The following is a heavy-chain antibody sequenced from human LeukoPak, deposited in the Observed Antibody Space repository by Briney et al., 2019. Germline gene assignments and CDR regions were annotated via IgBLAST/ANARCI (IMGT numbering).Heavy chain of an antibody. CDR3: AREQLLKPNYGMDV. D-gene: IGHD2-2*01. V-gene: IGHV3-21*01. J-gene: IGHJ6*02. CDR2: ISSSSSYI. Sequence: GGSLRLSCAASGFTFSSYSMNWVRQAPWKGLDWVSSISSSSSYIYYTDSVKGRFTISRDNAKNSLYLQMNSLRAEDTAVYYCAREQLLKPNYGMDVWGQGTTVTVSS. CDR1: GFTFSSYS.